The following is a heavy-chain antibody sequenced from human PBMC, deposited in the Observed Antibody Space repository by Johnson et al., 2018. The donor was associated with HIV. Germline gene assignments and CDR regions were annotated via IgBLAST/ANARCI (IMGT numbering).Heavy chain of an antibody. Sequence: VQLVDSGGGLIQPGGSLRLSCAVSGFTVSSNYMSWVRQAPGKGLEWVSVIYSGGDTYYSDSVMGRFTISRDTSKNTLYLQMNSLRGDDTAVYYCTRVSSTAWALDIWGQGTLVTVSS. J-gene: IGHJ3*02. V-gene: IGHV3-53*01. D-gene: IGHD2-15*01. CDR2: IYSGGDT. CDR1: GFTVSSNY. CDR3: TRVSSTAWALDI.